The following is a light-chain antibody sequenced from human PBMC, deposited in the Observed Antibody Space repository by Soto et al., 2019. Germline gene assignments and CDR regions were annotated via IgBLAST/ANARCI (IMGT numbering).Light chain of an antibody. CDR1: QSVSSSY. Sequence: EIVLTQSPCTLSLSPGERATLSCRASQSVSSSYLACYQQKPGQAPRLLIYGASSRATGIPDRFSGSGSGTDFTLTISRMEPEDFAVYYCQQYGSSPPWTFGQGTKVEIK. J-gene: IGKJ1*01. CDR2: GAS. CDR3: QQYGSSPPWT. V-gene: IGKV3-20*01.